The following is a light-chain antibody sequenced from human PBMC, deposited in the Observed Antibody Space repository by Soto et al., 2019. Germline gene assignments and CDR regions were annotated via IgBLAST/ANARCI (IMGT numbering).Light chain of an antibody. J-gene: IGKJ1*01. CDR2: LGS. V-gene: IGKV2-28*01. CDR3: MQPLENLRT. Sequence: DIVMTQSPLSLPVTPGKPAPISCRCTHSLLSSNGYNYVDWYMQKPGQSPQVLIYLGSNRASGVPERFSGSGSDTYFTMEISRVEADDVGVYYCMQPLENLRTFGQGTKVDIK. CDR1: HSLLSSNGYNY.